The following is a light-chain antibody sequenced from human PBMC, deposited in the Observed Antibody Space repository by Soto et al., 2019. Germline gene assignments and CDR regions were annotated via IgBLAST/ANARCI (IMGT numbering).Light chain of an antibody. J-gene: IGKJ3*01. CDR2: TAS. CDR3: QESYSSPFT. Sequence: DIQMTQSPSSLSASIGDRVIITCRTSQSVSTFLNRYRHKPGEAPRLLIYTASTLHGGVPSRFSGSGSGTEFTFTISSRQPEDFATYYCQESYSSPFTIGPGTRVDVK. V-gene: IGKV1-39*01. CDR1: QSVSTF.